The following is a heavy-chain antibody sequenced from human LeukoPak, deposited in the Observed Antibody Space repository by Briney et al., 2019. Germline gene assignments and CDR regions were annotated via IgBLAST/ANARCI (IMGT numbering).Heavy chain of an antibody. V-gene: IGHV3-33*06. Sequence: GRSLRLSCAASGFTFSNYGMHWVRQAPGKGLEWVALIWYDGSNKYYGDSVKGRFTISRDNSKNSLYLQMNSLRAEDTALYYCAKDIDDILTGLDAFDIWGQGTMVTVSS. CDR1: GFTFSNYG. J-gene: IGHJ3*02. D-gene: IGHD3-9*01. CDR2: IWYDGSNK. CDR3: AKDIDDILTGLDAFDI.